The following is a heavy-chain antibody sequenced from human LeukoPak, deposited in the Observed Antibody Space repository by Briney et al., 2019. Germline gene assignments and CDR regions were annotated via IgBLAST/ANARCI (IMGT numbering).Heavy chain of an antibody. D-gene: IGHD3-22*01. CDR1: GASISSYY. Sequence: PSETLSLTCTVSGASISSYYWSWIRQAPEKGLEWIGYIYYSGSTNYNPSLKSRVTILVDTSKNQFSLKLSSVTAADTAVYYCARDIRREKYYYDSSGFYYFDYWGQGTLVTVSS. CDR3: ARDIRREKYYYDSSGFYYFDY. CDR2: IYYSGST. V-gene: IGHV4-59*12. J-gene: IGHJ4*02.